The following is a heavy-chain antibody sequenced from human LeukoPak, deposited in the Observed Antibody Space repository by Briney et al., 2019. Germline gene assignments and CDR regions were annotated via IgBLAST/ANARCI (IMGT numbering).Heavy chain of an antibody. D-gene: IGHD3-22*01. CDR2: ISGSGPST. CDR1: GFTFSSYA. Sequence: GGSLRLSCAASGFTFSSYAMSWVRQAPGKGLEWASSISGSGPSTDYADSVKGRFTISRDKAKNTLYLQMNSLRAEDTAVYYCARLPTFYYDSSHYHYDYWGQGTLVTVSS. CDR3: ARLPTFYYDSSHYHYDY. J-gene: IGHJ4*02. V-gene: IGHV3-23*01.